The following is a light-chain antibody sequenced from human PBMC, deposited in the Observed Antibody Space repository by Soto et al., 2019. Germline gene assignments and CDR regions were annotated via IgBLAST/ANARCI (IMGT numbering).Light chain of an antibody. J-gene: IGLJ2*01. CDR3: QSYDSSLSGYVV. V-gene: IGLV1-40*01. CDR1: SSNIGAGYD. Sequence: QSVLTQPPSVSGAPGQRVTISCTGSSSNIGAGYDVHWYQQLPGTAPKLLIYGNSNRPSGVPDRFSGSKSGTSASLAITGLQAEDEADYHCQSYDSSLSGYVVFGGGTKLT. CDR2: GNS.